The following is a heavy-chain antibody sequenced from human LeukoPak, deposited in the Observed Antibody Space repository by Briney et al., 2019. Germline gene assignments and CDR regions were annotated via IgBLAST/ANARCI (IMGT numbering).Heavy chain of an antibody. CDR1: GFTFRRFG. Sequence: GGTLRLSCVVSGFTFRRFGMSWVRQAPGKGLEWVASISHHDDSTYYAASVKGRFNISRDNAKNSLHLQVNSLRAEDTAVYYCVRERFHGSGAPKFDFWGQGTLVTVSS. D-gene: IGHD3-10*01. J-gene: IGHJ4*02. CDR2: ISHHDDST. CDR3: VRERFHGSGAPKFDF. V-gene: IGHV3-23*01.